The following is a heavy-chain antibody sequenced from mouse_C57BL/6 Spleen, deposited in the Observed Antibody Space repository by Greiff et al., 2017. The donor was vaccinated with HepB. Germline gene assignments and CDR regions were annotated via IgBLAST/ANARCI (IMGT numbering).Heavy chain of an antibody. Sequence: EVKVEESGGGLVQPGGSMKLSCAASGFTFSDAWMDWVRQSPEKGLEWVAEIRNKANNHATYYAESVKGRFTISRDESKSSVYLHMNSLRAEDTGTYNCLSYESYYAMDYWGQGTSVTLSS. CDR2: IRNKANNHAT. J-gene: IGHJ4*01. V-gene: IGHV6-6*01. CDR3: LSYESYYAMDY. CDR1: GFTFSDAW. D-gene: IGHD2-3*01.